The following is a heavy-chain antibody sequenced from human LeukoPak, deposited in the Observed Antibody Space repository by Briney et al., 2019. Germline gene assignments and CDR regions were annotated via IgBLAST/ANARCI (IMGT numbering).Heavy chain of an antibody. V-gene: IGHV1-2*02. D-gene: IGHD1-7*01. Sequence: ASVKVSCKASGYTFTGYYIHWLRQAPGQGLEWMGWINPNSGVTTYAQKFQGRVTMTRDTSISTAYMELSRLRSDDTAVYYCARDSHNWNYSAFDPWGQGTLVTVSS. J-gene: IGHJ5*02. CDR2: INPNSGVT. CDR3: ARDSHNWNYSAFDP. CDR1: GYTFTGYY.